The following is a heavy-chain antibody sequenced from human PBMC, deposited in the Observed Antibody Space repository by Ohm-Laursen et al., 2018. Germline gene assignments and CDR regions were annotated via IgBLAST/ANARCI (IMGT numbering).Heavy chain of an antibody. CDR1: GGSFSGYY. V-gene: IGHV4-34*01. CDR3: ARALGGAVAGQGVWYFDL. Sequence: SETLSLTCAVYGGSFSGYYWNWIRQPPGKGLEWIGEINHSRSTKYNSSFKSRVTISVDTSKNQFSLKLSSVTAADTAIYYCARALGGAVAGQGVWYFDLWGRGTLVTVSS. D-gene: IGHD6-19*01. J-gene: IGHJ2*01. CDR2: INHSRST.